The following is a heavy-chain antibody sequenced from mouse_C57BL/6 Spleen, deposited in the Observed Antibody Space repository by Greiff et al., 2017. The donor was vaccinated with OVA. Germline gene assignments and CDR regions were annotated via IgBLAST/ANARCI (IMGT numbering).Heavy chain of an antibody. V-gene: IGHV1-19*01. J-gene: IGHJ1*03. CDR3: ARRSYYYGSSYPYWYFDV. CDR1: GYTFTDYY. D-gene: IGHD1-1*01. CDR2: INPYNGGT. Sequence: VQLQQSGPVLVKPGASVKMSCKASGYTFTDYYMNWVKQSHGKSLEWIGVINPYNGGTSYNQKFKGKATLTVDKSSSTAYMELNSLTSEDSAVYYCARRSYYYGSSYPYWYFDVWGTGTTVTVSS.